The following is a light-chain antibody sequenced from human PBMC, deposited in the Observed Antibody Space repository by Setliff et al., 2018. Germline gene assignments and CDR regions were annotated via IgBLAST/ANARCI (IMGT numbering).Light chain of an antibody. CDR1: SSVVGGYNY. J-gene: IGLJ1*01. V-gene: IGLV2-8*01. CDR2: EVT. Sequence: SALTQPASVSGSPGQSITISCTGTSSVVGGYNYVSWYQQHPGKAPKLMIYEVTKRPPGVPARFSGSNSGNTASLTVSGLQAEDEADYYCSSYAGGSNFVFGTGTKVTVL. CDR3: SSYAGGSNFV.